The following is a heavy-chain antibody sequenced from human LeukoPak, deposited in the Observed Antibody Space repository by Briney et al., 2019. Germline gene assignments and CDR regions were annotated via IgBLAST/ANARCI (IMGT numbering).Heavy chain of an antibody. Sequence: SETPSLTCTVSGGSISSYYWSWIRQPPGKGLEWIGYIYYSGSTNYNPSLKSRVTISVDTSKNQFSLKLSSVTAADTAVYYCARTSSSSWPYFDYWGQGTLVTVSS. V-gene: IGHV4-59*01. J-gene: IGHJ4*02. CDR2: IYYSGST. D-gene: IGHD6-13*01. CDR3: ARTSSSSWPYFDY. CDR1: GGSISSYY.